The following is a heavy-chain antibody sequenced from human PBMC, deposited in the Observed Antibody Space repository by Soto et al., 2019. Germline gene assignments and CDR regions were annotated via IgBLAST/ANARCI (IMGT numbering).Heavy chain of an antibody. V-gene: IGHV3-21*01. CDR2: ISSSSSYI. Sequence: GGSLRLSCAASGFTFSSYSMNWVRQAPGKGLEWVSSISSSSSYIYYADPVKGRFTISRDNAKNSLYLQMNSLRAEDTAVYYCARDLRESSSWYEYWFDPWGQGTLVTVSS. CDR1: GFTFSSYS. D-gene: IGHD6-13*01. J-gene: IGHJ5*02. CDR3: ARDLRESSSWYEYWFDP.